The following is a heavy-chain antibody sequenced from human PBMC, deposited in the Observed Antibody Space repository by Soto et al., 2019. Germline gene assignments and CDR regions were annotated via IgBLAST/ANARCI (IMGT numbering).Heavy chain of an antibody. CDR3: ARASSDYYDGSGYYYFDY. CDR2: IYYSGGT. V-gene: IGHV4-31*03. D-gene: IGHD3-22*01. CDR1: GGSISSGAYY. Sequence: QVQLQESGPGLVKPSQTLSLTCTVSGGSISSGAYYWSWIRQHPGKGLEWIGYIYYSGGTYYNPSLKSRVNISVDTSKKQFSLKLSSVTAADTAVYFCARASSDYYDGSGYYYFDYWGQGTLVPVSS. J-gene: IGHJ4*02.